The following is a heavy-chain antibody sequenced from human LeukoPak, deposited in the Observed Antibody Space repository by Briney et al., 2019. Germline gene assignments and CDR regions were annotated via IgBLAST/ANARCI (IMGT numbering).Heavy chain of an antibody. CDR2: INLNSGGT. Sequence: ASVKVSCKASGYTFTGYCMHWVRQAPGQGLEWMGWINLNSGGTNYAQKFQGRVTMTRDTSISTAYMELSRLRSDDTAVYYCARDLTYYYDSGGYTADYWGQGTLVTVSS. D-gene: IGHD3-22*01. J-gene: IGHJ4*02. CDR1: GYTFTGYC. V-gene: IGHV1-2*02. CDR3: ARDLTYYYDSGGYTADY.